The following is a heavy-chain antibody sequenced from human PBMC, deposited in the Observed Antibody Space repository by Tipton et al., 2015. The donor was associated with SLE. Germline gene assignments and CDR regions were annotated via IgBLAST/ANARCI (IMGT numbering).Heavy chain of an antibody. Sequence: TLSLTCTVSGGSVSSTTYYWSWIRQPAGKGLEWIGRIYTSGSTSYNPSLKSRVTISVDTSKKQFSLKVSSVTAADTAVYYCARAQRLVRWFDPWGQGTLVIVSS. CDR1: GGSVSSTTYY. J-gene: IGHJ5*02. CDR3: ARAQRLVRWFDP. V-gene: IGHV4-61*02. D-gene: IGHD6-13*01. CDR2: IYTSGST.